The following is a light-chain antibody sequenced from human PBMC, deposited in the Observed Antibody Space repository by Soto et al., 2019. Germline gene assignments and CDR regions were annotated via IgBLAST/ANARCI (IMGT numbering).Light chain of an antibody. V-gene: IGLV1-47*01. CDR3: AAWDDSLSAWV. J-gene: IGLJ3*02. Sequence: QSVLTQPTSASGTPGQRVTISCSGVSYTLGKNIVYWYQQRPGTAPNLLIFKSNARPPGVPDRFSGSNSGSSACLAIRGLRSEYEADYFCAAWDDSLSAWVFGGGTQLTV. CDR2: KSN. CDR1: SYTLGKNI.